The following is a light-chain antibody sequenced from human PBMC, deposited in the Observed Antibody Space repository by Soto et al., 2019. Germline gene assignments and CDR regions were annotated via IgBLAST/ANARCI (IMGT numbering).Light chain of an antibody. J-gene: IGLJ2*01. CDR3: SSCTSSSTLV. CDR2: DVS. CDR1: SNDVGAYNF. V-gene: IGLV2-14*03. Sequence: QSALTQPASVSGSPGQSITISCTGTSNDVGAYNFVSWYQHQPGKAPKLMIYDVSNRPSGVSNRFSGSKSGNTASLTISGLQAEDEADYYCSSCTSSSTLVFGGGTKLTVL.